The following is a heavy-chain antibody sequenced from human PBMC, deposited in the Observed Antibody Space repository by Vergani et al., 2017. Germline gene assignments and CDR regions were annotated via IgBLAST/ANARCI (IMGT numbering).Heavy chain of an antibody. CDR1: GGSISSSSYY. J-gene: IGHJ5*02. D-gene: IGHD2-8*01. Sequence: QLQLQESGPGLVKPSETLSLTCTVSGGSISSSSYYWGWIRQPPGKGLEWIGRIYYSGSTYYNPSLKSRVTISVDTSKNQFSLKLSSVTAADTAVYYCAGAPDSVLIGWFDPWGQGTLVTVSS. V-gene: IGHV4-39*07. CDR3: AGAPDSVLIGWFDP. CDR2: IYYSGST.